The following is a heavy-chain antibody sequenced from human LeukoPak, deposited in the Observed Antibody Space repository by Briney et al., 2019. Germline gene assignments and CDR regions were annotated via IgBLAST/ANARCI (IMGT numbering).Heavy chain of an antibody. CDR1: GFTLSSSG. V-gene: IGHV3-30*18. J-gene: IGHJ4*02. Sequence: PGKSLRLSCAASGFTLSSSGMHWVRQGPGKGLEWVSVISYDGSNKYYADSVKGRFTISRDNSKNTLYLQMNSLRAEDTAVYYCEEGTLGVAANFDYWGQGTLVTVSS. CDR2: ISYDGSNK. CDR3: EEGTLGVAANFDY. D-gene: IGHD6-19*01.